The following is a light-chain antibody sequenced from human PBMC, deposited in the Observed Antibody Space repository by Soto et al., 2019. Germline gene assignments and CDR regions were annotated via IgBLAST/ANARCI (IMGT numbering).Light chain of an antibody. CDR1: QSVSSY. J-gene: IGKJ5*01. CDR3: QQRSTWPPNT. CDR2: DTS. V-gene: IGKV3-11*01. Sequence: EIVLTQSPATLSLSPGERATLSCRASQSVSSYLAWYQQKPGQAPRLLIYDTSNRATGIPARFSGSGSGTDFTLTISSLVPEDFAVYYCQQRSTWPPNTFGQGTRLEIK.